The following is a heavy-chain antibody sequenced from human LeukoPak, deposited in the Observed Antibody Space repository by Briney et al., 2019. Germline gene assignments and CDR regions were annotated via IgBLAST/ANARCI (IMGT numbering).Heavy chain of an antibody. CDR3: ASSIVVVPAAPRSDY. Sequence: GGSLRLSCAASGFTFSSYSMNWVRQAPGKGLEWVSSISSSSSYIYYADSVKGRFTISRDNAKNSLYLQMNSLRAEDTAVYYCASSIVVVPAAPRSDYWGQGTLVTVSS. CDR2: ISSSSSYI. D-gene: IGHD2-2*01. V-gene: IGHV3-21*01. CDR1: GFTFSSYS. J-gene: IGHJ4*02.